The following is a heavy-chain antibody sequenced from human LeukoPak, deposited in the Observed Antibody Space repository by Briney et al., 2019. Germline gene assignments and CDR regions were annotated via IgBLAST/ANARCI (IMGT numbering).Heavy chain of an antibody. D-gene: IGHD4-11*01. J-gene: IGHJ4*02. CDR2: ISYDGSNK. CDR1: GFTFSSYG. CDR3: ARGPQSLFDY. Sequence: GGSLRLSCAASGFTFSSYGMHWVRQAPGKGLEWVAVISYDGSNKYYADSVKGRFTISRDNSKNTLYLQMNSLRAEDTAVYSCARGPQSLFDYWGQGTLVTVSS. V-gene: IGHV3-30*03.